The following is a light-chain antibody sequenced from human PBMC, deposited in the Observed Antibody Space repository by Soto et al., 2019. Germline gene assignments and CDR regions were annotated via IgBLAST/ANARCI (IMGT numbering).Light chain of an antibody. CDR3: HPYEGFPPIT. Sequence: TLSLSPGERATLSCWASHSVTTHLAWFQQKPGQTPRLLIYYTSTRATGIPARFSGSGSGTEFAFTISILHPEDDGMQDCHPYEGFPPITFGEGT. V-gene: IGKV3D-15*01. J-gene: IGKJ5*01. CDR1: HSVTTH. CDR2: YTS.